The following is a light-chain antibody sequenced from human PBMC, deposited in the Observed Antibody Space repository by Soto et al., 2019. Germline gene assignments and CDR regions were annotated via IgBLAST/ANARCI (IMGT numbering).Light chain of an antibody. CDR1: QSVSSSY. J-gene: IGKJ4*01. CDR2: GAS. CDR3: QQYGSSPLT. Sequence: EIVLTQSPGTLSLSPGERATLSCRTSQSVSSSYLAWYQLKPGQAPRLLIYGASSRATGIPDRFSGSGSGTDFTLTISRLEPEDFAVYYCQQYGSSPLTFGGGTKVDIK. V-gene: IGKV3-20*01.